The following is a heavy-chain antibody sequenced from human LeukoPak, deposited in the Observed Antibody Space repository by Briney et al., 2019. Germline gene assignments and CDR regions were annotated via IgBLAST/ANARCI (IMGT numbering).Heavy chain of an antibody. D-gene: IGHD2/OR15-2a*01. Sequence: SETLSLTCTVSGGSISSYYWSWIRQPPGKGLEWIGYVDHTGSTNFNPSLNGRVSISRDTTNFCARGRVSSSTWYSTYYYYFYMDVWGKGTTVTVSS. V-gene: IGHV4-59*01. CDR3: YMDV. J-gene: IGHJ6*03. CDR1: GGSISSYY. CDR2: VDHTGST.